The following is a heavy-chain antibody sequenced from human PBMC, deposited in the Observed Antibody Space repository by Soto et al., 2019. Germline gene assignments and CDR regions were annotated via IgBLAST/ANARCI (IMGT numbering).Heavy chain of an antibody. J-gene: IGHJ4*02. V-gene: IGHV3-74*01. CDR3: ARWFTYGNFDYFDY. D-gene: IGHD3-10*01. CDR1: GFTFSTYW. CDR2: INSGGGTT. Sequence: SLRLSCAASGFTFSTYWMHLFRQAPGKGLVWVSRINSGGGTTTYADSVKGRFTISRDNAKNTLYLQMNGLRAEDTAVYYCARWFTYGNFDYFDYWGQGTQVTVSS.